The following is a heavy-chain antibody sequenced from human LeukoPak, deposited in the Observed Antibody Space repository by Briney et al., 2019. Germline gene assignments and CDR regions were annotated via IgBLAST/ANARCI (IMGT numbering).Heavy chain of an antibody. V-gene: IGHV3-23*01. D-gene: IGHD3-9*01. Sequence: GGSLRLSCAASGFTFSSYAMSWVRQAPGKGLEWVSAISGSGGSTYYADSVKGRFTISRDISKNTLYLQMNSLRAEDTAVYYCAKDDDILTGYYGMDVWGKGTTVTVSS. CDR3: AKDDDILTGYYGMDV. CDR1: GFTFSSYA. J-gene: IGHJ6*04. CDR2: ISGSGGST.